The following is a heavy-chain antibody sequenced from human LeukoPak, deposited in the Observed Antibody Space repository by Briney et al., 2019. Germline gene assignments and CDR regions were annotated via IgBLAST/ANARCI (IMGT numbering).Heavy chain of an antibody. CDR2: TSSSSSYI. D-gene: IGHD3-10*01. V-gene: IGHV3-21*01. CDR3: AKGVGGSANYYYMDV. Sequence: GGSLRLSCAASGFTFSSYSMNWVRQAPGKGLEWVSSTSSSSSYIYYADSVKGRFTISRDNAKNSLYLQMNSLRAEDTSVYYCAKGVGGSANYYYMDVWGKGTTVTVSS. J-gene: IGHJ6*03. CDR1: GFTFSSYS.